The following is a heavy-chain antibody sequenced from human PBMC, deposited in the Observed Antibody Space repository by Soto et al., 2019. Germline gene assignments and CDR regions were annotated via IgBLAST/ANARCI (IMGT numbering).Heavy chain of an antibody. V-gene: IGHV3-33*01. D-gene: IGHD3-10*01. CDR3: ARAVHTRLLWFGEEVDP. CDR2: IWYDGSNK. CDR1: GFTFSSYG. Sequence: GGSLRLSCAASGFTFSSYGMHWVRQAPGKGLEWVAVIWYDGSNKYYADSVKGRFTISRDNSKNTLYLQMNSLRAEDTAVYYCARAVHTRLLWFGEEVDPWGQGTLVTVSS. J-gene: IGHJ5*02.